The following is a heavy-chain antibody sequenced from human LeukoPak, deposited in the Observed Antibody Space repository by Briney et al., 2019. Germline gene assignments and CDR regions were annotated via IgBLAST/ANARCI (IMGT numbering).Heavy chain of an antibody. J-gene: IGHJ3*02. CDR2: IYHSGST. CDR3: ARNLTVPRHDAFDI. D-gene: IGHD6-6*01. Sequence: SSETLSLTCAVSGYSISSGDYWGWIRQPPGKGLEWIGSIYHSGSTYYNPSLKTRVTISVDTSKNQFSLTLSSVTAADTAVYYCARNLTVPRHDAFDIWGQGTLVTVSS. CDR1: GYSISSGDY. V-gene: IGHV4-38-2*01.